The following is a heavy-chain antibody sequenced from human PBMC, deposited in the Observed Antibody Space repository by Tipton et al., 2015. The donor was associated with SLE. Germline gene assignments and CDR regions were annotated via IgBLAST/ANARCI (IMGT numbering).Heavy chain of an antibody. V-gene: IGHV4-34*01. CDR1: GGSFSGYY. J-gene: IGHJ4*02. Sequence: TLSLTCAVYGGSFSGYYWSWIRQSPGKGLEWIGEINHSGNTNYNPPLKSRVTISVDTSKNQFSLKLSSVTAADAAVYYCARVSRGSRTDYFDYWGQGTLVTASS. CDR2: INHSGNT. D-gene: IGHD1-26*01. CDR3: ARVSRGSRTDYFDY.